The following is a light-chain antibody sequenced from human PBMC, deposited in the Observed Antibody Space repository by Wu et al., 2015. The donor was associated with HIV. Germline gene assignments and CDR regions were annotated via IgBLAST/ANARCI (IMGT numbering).Light chain of an antibody. Sequence: EIVLTQSPGTLSLSPGERATLSCWASQNVGRYLAWYQQKPGQAPSLLISDASNRAAGIPSRFSGSGSGTDFTLTINSLEPEDFAVYYCQQGSDWPLTFGQGTRLEIK. J-gene: IGKJ5*01. CDR2: DAS. CDR1: QNVGRY. V-gene: IGKV3-11*01. CDR3: QQGSDWPLT.